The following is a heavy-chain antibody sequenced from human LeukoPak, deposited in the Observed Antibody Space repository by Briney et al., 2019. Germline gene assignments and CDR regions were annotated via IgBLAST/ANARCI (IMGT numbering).Heavy chain of an antibody. CDR1: GFTFSDYG. Sequence: PGGSLRLSCAASGFTFSDYGMSWIRQAPGKGLEWVGFIRSKAYGGTTEYAASVKGRFTISRDDSKSIAYLQMNSLKTEDTAVYYCTRDLTYYDFWSGYTRPSNYYYGMDVWGQGTTVTVSS. D-gene: IGHD3-3*01. V-gene: IGHV3-49*03. CDR2: IRSKAYGGTT. J-gene: IGHJ6*02. CDR3: TRDLTYYDFWSGYTRPSNYYYGMDV.